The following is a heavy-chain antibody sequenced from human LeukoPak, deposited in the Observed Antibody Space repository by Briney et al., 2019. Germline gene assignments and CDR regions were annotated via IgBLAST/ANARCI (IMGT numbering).Heavy chain of an antibody. CDR3: ARDRLAVAGNYYYYGLDV. CDR1: GGSISSYY. D-gene: IGHD6-19*01. CDR2: IYYSGRT. Sequence: PSETLSLTRTVSGGSISSYYWSWIRQPPGKGLEWIGYIYYSGRTNYNPSLKSRVTISVDTSKSQFSLKLSSVTAADTAVYYCARDRLAVAGNYYYYGLDVWGQGTTVTVSS. V-gene: IGHV4-59*01. J-gene: IGHJ6*02.